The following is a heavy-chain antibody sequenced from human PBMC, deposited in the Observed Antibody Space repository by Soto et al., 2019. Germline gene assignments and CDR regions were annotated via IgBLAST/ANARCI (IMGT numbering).Heavy chain of an antibody. CDR3: AKDSPIGSTFSGHGDIDS. CDR2: IIPILDIT. Sequence: QVQLVQSGAEVKKPGSSVKVSCKASGSTFSNHIITWVRQAPGQGLEWMGRIIPILDITNYAQKFQGRVTITADKSTTTAYMEVSSLSSEDTAMYYCAKDSPIGSTFSGHGDIDSWGQGTLVTVSS. CDR1: GSTFSNHI. D-gene: IGHD5-12*01. V-gene: IGHV1-69*08. J-gene: IGHJ4*02.